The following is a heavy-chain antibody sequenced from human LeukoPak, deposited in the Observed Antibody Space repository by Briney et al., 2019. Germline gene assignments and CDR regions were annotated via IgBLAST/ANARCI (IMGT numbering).Heavy chain of an antibody. CDR2: INPNSGGT. CDR3: ARGRPYSSSWYY. Sequence: GASVKVSCKASGYTFTSYDINWVRQATGQGLEWMGWINPNSGGTNYAQKFQGRVTMTRDTSISTAYMELSRLRSDDTAVYYCARGRPYSSSWYYWGQGTLVTVSS. J-gene: IGHJ4*02. V-gene: IGHV1-2*02. D-gene: IGHD6-13*01. CDR1: GYTFTSYD.